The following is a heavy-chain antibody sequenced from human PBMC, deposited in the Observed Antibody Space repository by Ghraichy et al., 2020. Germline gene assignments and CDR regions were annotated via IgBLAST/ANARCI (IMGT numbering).Heavy chain of an antibody. Sequence: ASVKVSCKASGYTFTNYGISWVRQAPGQGLEWMGWISAYNGNTNYAQKLQGRVTMTTDTSTSTAHMDLRSLRSDDTAVYYCARDSKYYYDSSGYSRFDYWGQGTLVTVSS. V-gene: IGHV1-18*01. CDR2: ISAYNGNT. J-gene: IGHJ4*02. CDR3: ARDSKYYYDSSGYSRFDY. D-gene: IGHD3-22*01. CDR1: GYTFTNYG.